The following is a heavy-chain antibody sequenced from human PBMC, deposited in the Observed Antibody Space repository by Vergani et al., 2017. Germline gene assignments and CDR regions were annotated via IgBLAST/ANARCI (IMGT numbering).Heavy chain of an antibody. J-gene: IGHJ4*02. Sequence: EVQLLESGGGLVQPGGSLRLSCAASGFTFSSYAMSWVRQAPGKGLEWVSAISGSGGSTYYADSVKGRFTISRDNSKNTLYLQMNSLRAEDTAVYYCAKGDYYDSSGYHAAQSSHQANFDYWGQGTLVTVSS. CDR2: ISGSGGST. V-gene: IGHV3-23*01. D-gene: IGHD3-22*01. CDR1: GFTFSSYA. CDR3: AKGDYYDSSGYHAAQSSHQANFDY.